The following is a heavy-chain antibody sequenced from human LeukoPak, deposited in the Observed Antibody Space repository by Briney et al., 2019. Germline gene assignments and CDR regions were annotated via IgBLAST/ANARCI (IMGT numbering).Heavy chain of an antibody. CDR2: IYCSGST. D-gene: IGHD3-22*01. Sequence: SETLSLTCTVSGGSISSYYWSWIRQPPGKGLEWIGYIYCSGSTNYNPSLKSRVTISVDTSKNQFSLKLSSVTAADTAVYYCARVHDSSGYYRGAYFDYWGQGTLVTVSS. CDR3: ARVHDSSGYYRGAYFDY. J-gene: IGHJ4*02. V-gene: IGHV4-59*01. CDR1: GGSISSYY.